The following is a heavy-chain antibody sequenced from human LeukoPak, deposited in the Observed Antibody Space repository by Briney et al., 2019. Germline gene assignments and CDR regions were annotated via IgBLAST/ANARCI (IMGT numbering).Heavy chain of an antibody. CDR1: GFTFSSFE. Sequence: GGSLRLSCAASGFTFSSFEMNWVRQAPGKGLEWVSHISSGGTTIYYAGSVKGRFTVSRDNAKNSLYLQMHSLLAEDTAVYYCARVRSGRAVDHSPDFDFWGQGTLVTVSS. CDR2: ISSGGTTI. CDR3: ARVRSGRAVDHSPDFDF. J-gene: IGHJ4*02. V-gene: IGHV3-48*03. D-gene: IGHD3-10*01.